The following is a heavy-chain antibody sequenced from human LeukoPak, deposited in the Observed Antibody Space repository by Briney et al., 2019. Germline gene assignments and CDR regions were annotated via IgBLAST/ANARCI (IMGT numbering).Heavy chain of an antibody. Sequence: GESLKISCKASGYSFTTYWIGWVRQLPGEGLEWMGVIYTDGSDTRYSPYFQGQVTISADKSITTAYLQWTSMKASDTAMYYCARQRGGSESINWLDLWGQGTLVTVSS. CDR1: GYSFTTYW. D-gene: IGHD3-10*01. V-gene: IGHV5-51*01. CDR3: ARQRGGSESINWLDL. CDR2: IYTDGSDT. J-gene: IGHJ5*02.